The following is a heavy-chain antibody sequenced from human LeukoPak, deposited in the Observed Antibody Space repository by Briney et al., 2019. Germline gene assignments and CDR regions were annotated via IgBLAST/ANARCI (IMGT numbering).Heavy chain of an antibody. J-gene: IGHJ6*03. CDR3: ARIPPDSYYYYYMDV. Sequence: PSETLSLTCTVSGGSISSYYWSWIRQPPGKGLEWIGYIYYSGSTNYNPSLKSRVTISVDTSKNQFSLKLSSVTAADTAVYYCARIPPDSYYYYYMDVWGKGTTVTVSS. CDR2: IYYSGST. CDR1: GGSISSYY. V-gene: IGHV4-59*01.